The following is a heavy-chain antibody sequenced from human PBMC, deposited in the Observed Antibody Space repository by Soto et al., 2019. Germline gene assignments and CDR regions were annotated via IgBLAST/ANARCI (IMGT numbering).Heavy chain of an antibody. D-gene: IGHD2-21*01. CDR3: ANEMIASTLADFFDY. J-gene: IGHJ4*02. V-gene: IGHV3-23*01. CDR1: GFTFSNYG. Sequence: EVQLLESGGGLIQPGGSLRLSCEASGFTFSNYGMTWGRLAPGKGLEWVSTISGSGGRTFYADPVKGRFTISRDNSKNTLYLQMNSLRAEDTAVYYCANEMIASTLADFFDYWGQGTLVTVSS. CDR2: ISGSGGRT.